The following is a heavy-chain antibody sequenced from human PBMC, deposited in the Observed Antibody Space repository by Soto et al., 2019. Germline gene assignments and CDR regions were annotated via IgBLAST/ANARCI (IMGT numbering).Heavy chain of an antibody. D-gene: IGHD4-17*01. CDR1: GASISSGGYS. CDR3: ARASTTVTTLDY. Sequence: QLQLQESGSGLVKPSQTLSLPCAVYGASISSGGYSWSWIRQPPRKGLEWIGYISNSGSTYYNQSSKSRVTISGDRSKTMFSLQLSSVTAADTAVYYCARASTTVTTLDYCGQGTLVTVSS. CDR2: ISNSGST. J-gene: IGHJ4*02. V-gene: IGHV4-30-2*01.